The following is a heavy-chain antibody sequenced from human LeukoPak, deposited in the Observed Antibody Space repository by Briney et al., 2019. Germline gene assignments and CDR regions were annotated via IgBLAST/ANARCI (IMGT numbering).Heavy chain of an antibody. CDR2: INTNTGNP. CDR1: GYTFTSYA. CDR3: ARIHVDCSGGSCYSDYFDY. J-gene: IGHJ4*02. Sequence: ASVKVSCKASGYTFTSYAMNWVRQAPGQGLEWRGWINTNTGNPTYAQGFTGRFVFSLDTSVSTAYLQISSLKAEDTAVYYCARIHVDCSGGSCYSDYFDYWGRGTLVTVSS. V-gene: IGHV7-4-1*02. D-gene: IGHD2-15*01.